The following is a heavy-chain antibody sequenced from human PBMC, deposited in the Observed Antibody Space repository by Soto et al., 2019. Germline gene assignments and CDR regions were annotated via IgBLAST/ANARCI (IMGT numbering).Heavy chain of an antibody. CDR1: GGTFSSYT. CDR3: ARAYSSSARIYYYGMDV. V-gene: IGHV1-69*02. J-gene: IGHJ6*02. Sequence: ASVKVSCKASGGTFSSYTISWVRQAPGQGLEWMGRIIPILGIANYAQKFQGKVTITADKSTSTAYMELSSLRSEDTAVYYCARAYSSSARIYYYGMDVWGQGTTVTVSS. D-gene: IGHD6-13*01. CDR2: IIPILGIA.